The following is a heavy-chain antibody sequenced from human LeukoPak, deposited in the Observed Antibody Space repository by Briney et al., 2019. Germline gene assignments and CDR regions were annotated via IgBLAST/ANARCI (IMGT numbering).Heavy chain of an antibody. CDR2: TSFDGGDK. CDR3: AKKYGTGSYQPPDH. V-gene: IGHV3-30*04. J-gene: IGHJ4*02. D-gene: IGHD3-10*01. Sequence: PGGSLRLSCAASGFTFGNYAMYWVRQAPGKGLEWVAITSFDGGDKYYADSVKGRFTISRDNSKNTLYLQMNSLRAEDTAIYYCAKKYGTGSYQPPDHWGQGTLVTVSS. CDR1: GFTFGNYA.